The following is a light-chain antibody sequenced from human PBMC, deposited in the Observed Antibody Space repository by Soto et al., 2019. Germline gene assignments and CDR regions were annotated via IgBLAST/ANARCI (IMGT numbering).Light chain of an antibody. J-gene: IGKJ2*01. CDR2: DAS. V-gene: IGKV3-11*01. Sequence: EIVLTQSPATLSLSPGERATLSCRASQSVSSYLAWYQQKPGQAPRLLIYDASNRATGIPARFSGSGSGTDLTLTISSLEAEDFAVYYCQQRSNWPRRTFGQGTKLEIK. CDR3: QQRSNWPRRT. CDR1: QSVSSY.